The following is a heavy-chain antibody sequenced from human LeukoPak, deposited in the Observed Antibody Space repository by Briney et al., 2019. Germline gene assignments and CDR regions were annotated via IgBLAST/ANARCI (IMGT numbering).Heavy chain of an antibody. D-gene: IGHD6-19*01. CDR1: GYTFSSYG. Sequence: ASVKVSCKTSGYTFSSYGVDWVRQAPGQGLEGMGWSSPYKGDSKLAEKFQGRVTMTTDTSTSTAFMELRSLRSDDTGVYYCARVSYNTGWNGDYWGQGTLVTVSS. V-gene: IGHV1-18*01. CDR2: SSPYKGDS. J-gene: IGHJ4*02. CDR3: ARVSYNTGWNGDY.